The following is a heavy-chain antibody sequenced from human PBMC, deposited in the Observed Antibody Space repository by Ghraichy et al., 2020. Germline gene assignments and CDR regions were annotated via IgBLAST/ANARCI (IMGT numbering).Heavy chain of an antibody. J-gene: IGHJ6*02. CDR1: GFTVSSKY. D-gene: IGHD5-24*01. CDR3: ARDGYNSSVPPGGSYYYYGMDV. Sequence: GGSLRLSCAASGFTVSSKYRSWVRQAPGKGLEWVSVIYSGGSTYYADSVKGRFTISRDNSKNTLYLQMNSLRAEDTAVYYCARDGYNSSVPPGGSYYYYGMDVWGQGTTVTVSS. CDR2: IYSGGST. V-gene: IGHV3-53*01.